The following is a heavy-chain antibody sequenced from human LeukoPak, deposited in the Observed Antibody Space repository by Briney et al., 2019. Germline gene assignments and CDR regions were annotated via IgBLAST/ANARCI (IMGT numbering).Heavy chain of an antibody. V-gene: IGHV4-38-2*01. D-gene: IGHD3-22*01. Sequence: SETLSLTCAVPGYSISSGYYWGWIRQPPGKGLEWIGSIYHSGSTYYNPSLKSRVTISVDTSKNQFSLKLSSVTAADTAVYYCARRSYYDSSGPLDYWGRGTLVTVSS. J-gene: IGHJ4*02. CDR2: IYHSGST. CDR1: GYSISSGYY. CDR3: ARRSYYDSSGPLDY.